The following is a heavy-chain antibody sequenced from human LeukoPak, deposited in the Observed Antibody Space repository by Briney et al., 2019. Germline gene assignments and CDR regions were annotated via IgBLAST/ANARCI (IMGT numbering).Heavy chain of an antibody. V-gene: IGHV1-18*01. J-gene: IGHJ4*02. CDR1: GYTFTTYG. Sequence: GASVKVSCKASGYTFTTYGISWVRQAPGQGLEWMGWISTYNGETNYAENFQGRVTMTTDTSSSTAYMELRSLRSDDTAVYHCARDWSLTTFPDYWGQGALVTVSS. D-gene: IGHD4/OR15-4a*01. CDR2: ISTYNGET. CDR3: ARDWSLTTFPDY.